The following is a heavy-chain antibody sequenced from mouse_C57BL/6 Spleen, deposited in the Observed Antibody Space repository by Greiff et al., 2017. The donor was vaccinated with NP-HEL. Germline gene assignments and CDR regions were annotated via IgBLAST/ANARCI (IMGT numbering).Heavy chain of an antibody. D-gene: IGHD1-1*01. Sequence: QVQLQQPGAELVKPGASVKMSCKASGYTFTSYWITWVKQRPGQGLEWIGDIYPGSGSTNYNEKFKSKATLTVDTSSSTAYMQLSSLTSEDSAVYYGARTPPLYYYGSSYEGYWGQGTTLTVSS. J-gene: IGHJ2*01. CDR2: IYPGSGST. CDR1: GYTFTSYW. V-gene: IGHV1-55*01. CDR3: ARTPPLYYYGSSYEGY.